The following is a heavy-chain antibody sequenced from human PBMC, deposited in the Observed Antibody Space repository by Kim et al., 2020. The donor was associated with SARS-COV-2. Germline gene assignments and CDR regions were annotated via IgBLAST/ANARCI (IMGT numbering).Heavy chain of an antibody. D-gene: IGHD2-15*01. J-gene: IGHJ3*01. Sequence: SETLSLTCAVYGGSFSGYYWSWIRQPPGKGLEWIGEINHSGSTNYNPSLKSRVTISVDTSKNQFSLKLSSVTAADTAVYYCVRGLFLDIVVVVAAGDAF. CDR2: INHSGST. V-gene: IGHV4-34*01. CDR3: VRGLFLDIVVVVAAGDAF. CDR1: GGSFSGYY.